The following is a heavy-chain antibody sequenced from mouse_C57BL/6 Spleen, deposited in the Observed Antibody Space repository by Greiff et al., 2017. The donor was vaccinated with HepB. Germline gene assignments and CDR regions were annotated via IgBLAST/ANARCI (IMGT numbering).Heavy chain of an antibody. Sequence: QVQLQQSGPELVKPGASVKISCKASGYAFSSSWMNWVKQRPGKGLEWIGRIYPGDGDTNYNGKFKGKATLTADKSSSTAYMQLSSLTSEDSAVYFWARGDFDYWGQGTTLTVSS. CDR1: GYAFSSSW. CDR3: ARGDFDY. CDR2: IYPGDGDT. V-gene: IGHV1-82*01. J-gene: IGHJ2*01.